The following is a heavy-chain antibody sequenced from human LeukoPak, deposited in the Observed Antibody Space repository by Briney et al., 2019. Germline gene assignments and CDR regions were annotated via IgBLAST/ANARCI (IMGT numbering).Heavy chain of an antibody. CDR2: INSDGSST. Sequence: GGSLRLSCAASGFTFSSYWMHWVRQAPGKGLVWVSRINSDGSSTSYADSVKGRFTISRDNAKNTLYLQMNSLRAEDTAVYYCARGPAMVRGVIILRTNYFDYWGQGTLVTVSS. J-gene: IGHJ4*02. CDR1: GFTFSSYW. V-gene: IGHV3-74*01. D-gene: IGHD3-10*01. CDR3: ARGPAMVRGVIILRTNYFDY.